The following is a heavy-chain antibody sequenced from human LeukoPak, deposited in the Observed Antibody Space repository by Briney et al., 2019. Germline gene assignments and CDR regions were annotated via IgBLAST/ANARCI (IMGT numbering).Heavy chain of an antibody. Sequence: ETLSLTCAVYGGSFSGYYWSWIRQPPGKGLEWVSAISGSATGGITNYADSVRGRFTISRDDYKNTLYLQMNSLRVEDTAVYYCANHASAFEFWGQGTLVTVSS. CDR1: GGSFSGYY. CDR3: ANHASAFEF. D-gene: IGHD3-10*01. V-gene: IGHV3-23*01. CDR2: ISGSATGGIT. J-gene: IGHJ4*02.